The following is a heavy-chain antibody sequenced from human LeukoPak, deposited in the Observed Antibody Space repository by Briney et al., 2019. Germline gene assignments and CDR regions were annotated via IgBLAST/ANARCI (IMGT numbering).Heavy chain of an antibody. CDR1: GGSISSSSYY. Sequence: TSETLSLTCTVSGGSISSSSYYWGWIRQPPGKGLEWIGSIYYSGSTYYNPSLKSRVTISVDTSKIQISLKLNPVTAADTAVYYCARLRDYYYNYMDVWGKGTTVTISS. J-gene: IGHJ6*03. CDR2: IYYSGST. CDR3: ARLRDYYYNYMDV. V-gene: IGHV4-39*01.